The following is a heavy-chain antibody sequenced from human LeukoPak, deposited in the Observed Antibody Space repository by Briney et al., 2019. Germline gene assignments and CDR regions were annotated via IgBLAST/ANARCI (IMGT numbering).Heavy chain of an antibody. Sequence: GGSLRLSCAGSGFTFSAHSMNWVRQAPGRPPEWLSYISSTGSVYYAPSVQGRFAISRDNARDSLFLQMSGLRGEDTAVYYCARGFWSGPSGWGVASDLWGQGTMVTVSS. CDR1: GFTFSAHS. D-gene: IGHD3-3*01. CDR2: ISSTGSV. V-gene: IGHV3-69-1*01. CDR3: ARGFWSGPSGWGVASDL. J-gene: IGHJ3*01.